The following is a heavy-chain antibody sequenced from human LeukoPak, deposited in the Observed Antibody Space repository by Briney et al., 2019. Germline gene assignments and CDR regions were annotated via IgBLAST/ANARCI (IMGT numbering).Heavy chain of an antibody. D-gene: IGHD4-11*01. J-gene: IGHJ4*02. CDR2: ISSDGNKK. CDR3: ARDVGRDTITTEIEY. CDR1: GFTFSNYG. Sequence: GGSLRLSCVASGFTFSNYGMHWVRQAPGKGLEWVAVISSDGNKKNYADSVKGRFTISKDSSKNTLYLQMNTLRAEDTALYYCARDVGRDTITTEIEYWGQGTLVTVSS. V-gene: IGHV3-30*03.